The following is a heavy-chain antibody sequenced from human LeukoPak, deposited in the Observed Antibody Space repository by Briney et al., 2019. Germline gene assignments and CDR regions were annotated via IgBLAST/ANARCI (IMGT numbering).Heavy chain of an antibody. CDR3: ARPYDSSGYYIDY. J-gene: IGHJ4*02. D-gene: IGHD3-22*01. Sequence: GESLKISCKGSGYSFTSYWIGWVRQMPGKGLEWMGIIYPGDSDTRYSPSFQGQVTISADKSISTAYLQWSSLKASDSAMYYCARPYDSSGYYIDYWGQGTLVNVSS. V-gene: IGHV5-51*01. CDR1: GYSFTSYW. CDR2: IYPGDSDT.